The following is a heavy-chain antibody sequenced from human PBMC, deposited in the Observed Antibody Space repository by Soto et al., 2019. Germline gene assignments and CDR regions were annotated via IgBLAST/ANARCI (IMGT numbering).Heavy chain of an antibody. V-gene: IGHV4-39*01. Sequence: QLQLQESGPGLVKPSETLSLTCTVSGGSISSSSYYWGWIRQPPGKGLEWIGSIYYSGSTYYNPSLKSRVTISVDTSKNQFSLKLSSVTAADTAVYYCARRGWGSGHFDYWGQGTLVTVSS. CDR1: GGSISSSSYY. J-gene: IGHJ4*02. CDR2: IYYSGST. D-gene: IGHD6-19*01. CDR3: ARRGWGSGHFDY.